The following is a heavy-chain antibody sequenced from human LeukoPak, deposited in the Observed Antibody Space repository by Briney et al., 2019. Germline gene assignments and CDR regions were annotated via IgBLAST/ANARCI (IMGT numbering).Heavy chain of an antibody. CDR3: AHSSGYYYGGGFDY. CDR1: GGTFSSYA. CDR2: IIPIFGTA. J-gene: IGHJ4*02. D-gene: IGHD3-22*01. V-gene: IGHV1-69*13. Sequence: SVKVSCKASGGTFSSYAISWVRQAPGQGLEWMGGIIPIFGTANYAQKFQGRVTITADESTSTAYMELGSLRSEDTAVYYCAHSSGYYYGGGFDYWGQGTLVTVSS.